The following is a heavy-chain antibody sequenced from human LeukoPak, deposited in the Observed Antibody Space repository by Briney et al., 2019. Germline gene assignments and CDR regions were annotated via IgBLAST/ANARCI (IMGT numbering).Heavy chain of an antibody. CDR1: GFTFSSYG. V-gene: IGHV3-30*03. J-gene: IGHJ4*02. CDR3: ATDSWAYCGGDCYSDY. CDR2: ISYDGSNK. Sequence: PGRSLRLSCAASGFTFSSYGMHWVRQAPGKGLEWVAVISYDGSNKYYADSVKGRFTISRDNSKNTLYLQMNSLRAEDTAVYYCATDSWAYCGGDCYSDYWGQGTLVTVSS. D-gene: IGHD2-21*02.